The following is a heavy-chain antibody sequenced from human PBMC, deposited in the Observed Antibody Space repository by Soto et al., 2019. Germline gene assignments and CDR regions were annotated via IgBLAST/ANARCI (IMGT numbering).Heavy chain of an antibody. CDR1: GYTFSAYT. Sequence: ASVKVSCKASGYTFSAYTMNWVRQAPGQSLEWMGWINAGSGNTKYSQNFQGRVSITRDTSASTVYMELTGLTSEDTAVYYCARDTETLGPRANDALDIWGQGTMVTVSS. V-gene: IGHV1-3*01. D-gene: IGHD3-3*02. CDR3: ARDTETLGPRANDALDI. CDR2: INAGSGNT. J-gene: IGHJ3*02.